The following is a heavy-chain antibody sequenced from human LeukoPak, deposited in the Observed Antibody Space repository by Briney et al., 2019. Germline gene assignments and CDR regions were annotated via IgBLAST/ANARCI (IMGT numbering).Heavy chain of an antibody. D-gene: IGHD2-15*01. CDR2: EWYDGSNK. Sequence: ARSQRLSRAASGFPFSSYGLRWVRQAPGKALASPTVEWYDGSNKYYADSVKGRFTISRDNSKNTLYLQMNSLRAEDMAVYYCARSVCSGGSCYSLFDYWGQGTLVTVSS. CDR3: ARSVCSGGSCYSLFDY. J-gene: IGHJ4*02. V-gene: IGHV3-33*01. CDR1: GFPFSSYG.